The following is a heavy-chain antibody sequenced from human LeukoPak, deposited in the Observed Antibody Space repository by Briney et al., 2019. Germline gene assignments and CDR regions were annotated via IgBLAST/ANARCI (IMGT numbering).Heavy chain of an antibody. J-gene: IGHJ4*02. V-gene: IGHV3-48*04. D-gene: IGHD5-18*01. CDR1: GFTFSSYS. Sequence: GGSLRLSCAASGFTFSSYSMTWVRQAPGKGLEWVSYISSSGNTIDYADSVKGRFTISRDNAKNSLYLQMVSLRAEDTAVYYCARLRGYSYGYGDYWGQGTLVTVSS. CDR2: ISSSGNTI. CDR3: ARLRGYSYGYGDY.